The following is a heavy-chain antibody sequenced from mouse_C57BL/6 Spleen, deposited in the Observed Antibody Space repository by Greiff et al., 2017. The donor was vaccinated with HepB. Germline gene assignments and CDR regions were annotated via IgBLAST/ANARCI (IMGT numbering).Heavy chain of an antibody. Sequence: QVQLQQPGAELVKPGASVKMSCKASGYTFTSYWITWVKQRPGQGLEWIGDIYPGSGSTNYNEKFKSKATLTVDTSSSTAYMQLSSLTSEDSAVYYCARSTTEFPYYYAMDYWCQGTSVTVSS. J-gene: IGHJ4*01. CDR1: GYTFTSYW. D-gene: IGHD1-1*01. CDR3: ARSTTEFPYYYAMDY. V-gene: IGHV1-55*01. CDR2: IYPGSGST.